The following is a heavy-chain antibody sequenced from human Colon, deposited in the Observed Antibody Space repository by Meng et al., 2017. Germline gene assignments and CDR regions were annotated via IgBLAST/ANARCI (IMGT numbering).Heavy chain of an antibody. CDR1: GASIRGGGYY. CDR2: IYYSENT. CDR3: ARRYGSGTYPFDF. V-gene: IGHV4-31*03. J-gene: IGHJ4*02. Sequence: QAQIRGWGPGLVKPSEPLSLTCSVSGASIRGGGYYWSWIRQVPGKGLDLIGYIYYSENTYYKPSLQSRAIISVDTSKNEFSLRLSSVSAADTAVYYCARRYGSGTYPFDFWGQGILVTVSS. D-gene: IGHD3-10*01.